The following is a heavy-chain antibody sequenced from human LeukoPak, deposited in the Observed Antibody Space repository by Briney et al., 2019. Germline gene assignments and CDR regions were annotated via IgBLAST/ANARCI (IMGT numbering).Heavy chain of an antibody. D-gene: IGHD3-10*02. CDR1: GFTFDNYA. CDR2: IRGGGAVT. CDR3: AKCSASYYNDAFDI. J-gene: IGHJ3*02. V-gene: IGHV3-23*01. Sequence: PGGSLRLSCAASGFTFDNYAMNWVCQAPGKGLEWLSYIRGGGAVTRYSDSVKGRFTISRDNSKNTLYLQMNHLRAEDTAIYYCAKCSASYYNDAFDIWGRGTMVTVSS.